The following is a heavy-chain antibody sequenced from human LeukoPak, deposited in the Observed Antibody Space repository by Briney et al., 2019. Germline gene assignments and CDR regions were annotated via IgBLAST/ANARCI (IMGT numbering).Heavy chain of an antibody. CDR2: IVVGSGNT. Sequence: EASVKVSCKASGFTFTSSAVQWVRQARGQRLEWIGWIVVGSGNTNYAQKFQESVTITRDMSTSTAYMELSSLRSEDTAVYYCAAEVGLEAFDIWGQGTMVTVSS. CDR1: GFTFTSSA. J-gene: IGHJ3*02. D-gene: IGHD3-16*01. V-gene: IGHV1-58*01. CDR3: AAEVGLEAFDI.